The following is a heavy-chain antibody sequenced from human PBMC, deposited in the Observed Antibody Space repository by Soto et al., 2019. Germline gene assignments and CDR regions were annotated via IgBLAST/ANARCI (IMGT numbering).Heavy chain of an antibody. Sequence: HPGGSLRLSCAASGLTFSNYGMHWVRQAPGKGLEWVAVISSDGSDKHYVDSVEGRFTISRDNIKNTLFLQMNSLRVEDTAVYYCAKDAYYGSSGYYYYFDYWGQGTLVTVSS. V-gene: IGHV3-30*18. CDR2: ISSDGSDK. D-gene: IGHD3-22*01. J-gene: IGHJ4*02. CDR3: AKDAYYGSSGYYYYFDY. CDR1: GLTFSNYG.